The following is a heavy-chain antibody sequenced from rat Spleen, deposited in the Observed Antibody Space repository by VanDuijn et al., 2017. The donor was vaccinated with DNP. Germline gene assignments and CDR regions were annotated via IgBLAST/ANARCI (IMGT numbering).Heavy chain of an antibody. V-gene: IGHV5-46*01. J-gene: IGHJ2*01. Sequence: EVHLVESGGGLVQPGRSLKLSCVPSGFTLNNFDMAWVRQTPNRGLEWVAMISHSDGTTYYPDSVKGRFTISRDNAESSLYLQMNSLKSEDTATYYCAREQHYHFDYWGQGVMVTVSS. D-gene: IGHD1-4*01. CDR1: GFTLNNFD. CDR2: ISHSDGTT. CDR3: AREQHYHFDY.